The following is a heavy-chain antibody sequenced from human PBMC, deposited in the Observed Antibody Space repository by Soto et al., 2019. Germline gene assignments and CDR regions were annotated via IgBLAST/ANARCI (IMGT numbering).Heavy chain of an antibody. V-gene: IGHV1-69*12. CDR1: GGTFSSYG. J-gene: IGHJ6*02. CDR2: IIPIFGTA. CDR3: ARAVEQSYYYYGMDV. Sequence: QVQLVQSGAEVKKPGSSVKVSCKASGGTFSSYGISWVRPAPGQGLEWMGGIIPIFGTANYAQKFQGRVTLTADESTSTAYMELSRLRSEDTAVYYCARAVEQSYYYYGMDVWGQGTTVTVSS.